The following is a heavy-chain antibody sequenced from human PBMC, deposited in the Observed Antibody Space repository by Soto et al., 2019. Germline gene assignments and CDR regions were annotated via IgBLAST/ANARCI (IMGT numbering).Heavy chain of an antibody. D-gene: IGHD2-15*01. CDR2: IYYSGST. J-gene: IGHJ4*02. Sequence: PSETLSLTCTVSGGSISSYYWSWIRQPPGKGLEWIGYIYYSGSTNYNPSLKSRVTISVDTSKNQFSLKLSSVTAADTAVYYCARLGVCSGGSCYYPYYFGYWGQGTLVTVSS. V-gene: IGHV4-59*08. CDR1: GGSISSYY. CDR3: ARLGVCSGGSCYYPYYFGY.